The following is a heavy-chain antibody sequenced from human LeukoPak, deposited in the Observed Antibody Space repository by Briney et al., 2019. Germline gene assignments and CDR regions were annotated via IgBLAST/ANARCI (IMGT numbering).Heavy chain of an antibody. V-gene: IGHV4-39*02. CDR2: IYYSGST. CDR3: TRDLTGTTWSENDY. D-gene: IGHD6-13*01. CDR1: GGSISSAPYY. Sequence: SETLSLTCTVSGGSISSAPYYWGWIRQPPGKGLEWIGSIYYSGSTYYNPSLKSRVTISRDTSKNTLYLQMNNLRADDTAMYYCTRDLTGTTWSENDYWGQGTLVTISS. J-gene: IGHJ4*02.